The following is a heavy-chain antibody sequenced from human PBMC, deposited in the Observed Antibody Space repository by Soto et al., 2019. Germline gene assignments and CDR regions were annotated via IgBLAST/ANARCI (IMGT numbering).Heavy chain of an antibody. CDR2: INHSGST. J-gene: IGHJ6*02. CDR1: GGSFSGYY. D-gene: IGHD5-18*01. V-gene: IGHV4-34*01. Sequence: PSETLSLTCAVYGGSFSGYYWSWIRQPPRKGLAWIGEINHSGSTNYNPSLKSRVTISVDTSKNQFSLKLSSVTAADTAVYYCARPRGYSYGYYGYGMDVWGQGTTVTVSS. CDR3: ARPRGYSYGYYGYGMDV.